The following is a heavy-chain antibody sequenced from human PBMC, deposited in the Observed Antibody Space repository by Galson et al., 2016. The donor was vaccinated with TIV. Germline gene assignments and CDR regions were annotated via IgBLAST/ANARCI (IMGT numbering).Heavy chain of an antibody. CDR1: GDSLSDLS. V-gene: IGHV1-24*01. D-gene: IGHD2/OR15-2a*01. CDR3: ASVAWFPGLSLDN. Sequence: SVKVSCKVSGDSLSDLSMHWVRQAPGKGLEWMAGFDPEQHKKIYAQKLEGRVTLTDDTSTDTAFLELSSLSFEDTAVYYCASVAWFPGLSLDNWGEGTLVIVSS. J-gene: IGHJ4*02. CDR2: FDPEQHKK.